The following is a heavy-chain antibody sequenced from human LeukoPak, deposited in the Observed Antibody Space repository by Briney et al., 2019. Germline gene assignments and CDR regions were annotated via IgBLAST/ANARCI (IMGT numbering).Heavy chain of an antibody. CDR1: GGTFSSYA. J-gene: IGHJ5*02. Sequence: ASVKVSCKASGGTFSSYAISWVRQAPGQGLEWMGGIIPIFGTANYAQKFQGRVTITADESTSTAYMELSSLRSEDTAVYYCARRMGYCSSTSCSGWFDPWGQGTLVTVSS. CDR2: IIPIFGTA. V-gene: IGHV1-69*13. D-gene: IGHD2-2*01. CDR3: ARRMGYCSSTSCSGWFDP.